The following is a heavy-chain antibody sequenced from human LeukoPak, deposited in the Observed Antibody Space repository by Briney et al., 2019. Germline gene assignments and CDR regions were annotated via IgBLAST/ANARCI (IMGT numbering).Heavy chain of an antibody. V-gene: IGHV3-48*04. CDR3: GRWGIEAAIDY. Sequence: PGGSLRLSCAASGFTFSPYPMNWVRQAPGKGLEWVSYISGGSDTIHYADSVKGRFTISRDNAKNSLYLLMNSLRAEDTAVYYCGRWGIEAAIDYWGQGTLVTVSS. J-gene: IGHJ4*02. CDR1: GFTFSPYP. CDR2: ISGGSDTI. D-gene: IGHD2-2*01.